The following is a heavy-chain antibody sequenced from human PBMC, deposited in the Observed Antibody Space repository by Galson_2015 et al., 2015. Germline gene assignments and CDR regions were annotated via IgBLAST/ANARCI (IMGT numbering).Heavy chain of an antibody. CDR3: ARDPLWDRTVGFDY. V-gene: IGHV3-74*01. CDR1: GFTFSSYA. J-gene: IGHJ4*02. D-gene: IGHD3-16*01. Sequence: SLRLSCAASGFTFSSYAMSWVRQAPGKGLVWVPRINSDGTDKTYADSVKGRFTISRDNAKNTLYLQMNSLRAEDTAVYYCARDPLWDRTVGFDYWGQGTLVTVSS. CDR2: INSDGTDK.